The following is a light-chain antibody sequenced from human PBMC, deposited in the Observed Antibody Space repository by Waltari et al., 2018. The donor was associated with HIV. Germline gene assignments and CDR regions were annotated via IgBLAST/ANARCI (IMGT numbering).Light chain of an antibody. V-gene: IGLV2-23*02. Sequence: QSALTQPASVSGSPGQSITISCTGTFSDVGSYNLVSCYQTHPGEAPKIMIYEVTKRPSGVSSRFSGSKSGNTASLTISGLQAEDEADYYCCSYAGSRIHVVFGGGTKLTVL. J-gene: IGLJ2*01. CDR2: EVT. CDR1: FSDVGSYNL. CDR3: CSYAGSRIHVV.